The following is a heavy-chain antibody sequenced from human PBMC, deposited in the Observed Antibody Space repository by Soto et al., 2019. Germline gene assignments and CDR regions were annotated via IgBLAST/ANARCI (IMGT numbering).Heavy chain of an antibody. Sequence: SETLSLTCTVSGGSISSYYWSWIRQPPGKGLEWIGYIYYSGSTNYNPSLKSRVTISVDTSKNQFSLKLSSVTAADTAVYYCARSGYDYYYYYMDVWGKGTTVTVSS. J-gene: IGHJ6*03. D-gene: IGHD5-12*01. CDR3: ARSGYDYYYYYMDV. V-gene: IGHV4-59*08. CDR2: IYYSGST. CDR1: GGSISSYY.